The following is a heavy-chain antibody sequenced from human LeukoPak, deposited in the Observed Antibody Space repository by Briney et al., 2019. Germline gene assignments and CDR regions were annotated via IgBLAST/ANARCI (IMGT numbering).Heavy chain of an antibody. CDR1: GFTFSSYS. CDR2: ISSSSSYI. CDR3: ARDHLADILTGYSLNYYYYGMDV. Sequence: GGSLRLYCAASGFTFSSYSMNWIRQAPGKGLEWVSSISSSSSYIYYADSVKGRFTISRDNAKNSLCLQMNSLRAEDTAVYYCARDHLADILTGYSLNYYYYGMDVWGKGTTVTVSS. D-gene: IGHD3-9*01. V-gene: IGHV3-21*01. J-gene: IGHJ6*04.